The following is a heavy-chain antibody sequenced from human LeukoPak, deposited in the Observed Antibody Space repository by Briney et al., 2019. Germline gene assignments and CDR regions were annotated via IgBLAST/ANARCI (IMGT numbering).Heavy chain of an antibody. J-gene: IGHJ4*02. V-gene: IGHV1-2*02. D-gene: IGHD1-1*01. CDR1: GYTFTAYY. Sequence: ASVTVSCKASGYTFTAYYMHWVRQAPGQGLEWMGWINPNSGGTKYAQKFQGRVTMTRDTSISTAYMDLSSLESDDTAVYYCARGSDWKDLFDYWGQGNLVTVSS. CDR2: INPNSGGT. CDR3: ARGSDWKDLFDY.